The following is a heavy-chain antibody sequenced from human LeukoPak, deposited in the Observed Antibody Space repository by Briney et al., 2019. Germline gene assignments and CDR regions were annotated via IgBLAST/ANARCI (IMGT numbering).Heavy chain of an antibody. CDR1: GGSISSSSYY. Sequence: PSETLSLTCTVSGGSISSSSYYWGWIRQPPGKGLEWIGGIYYRGNTYYNPSLKSRVTISVDTSKNQFSLKLSSVTAADTALYYCARDPTTEWLLPPVFFDYWGQGTLVTVSS. J-gene: IGHJ4*02. D-gene: IGHD3-22*01. CDR3: ARDPTTEWLLPPVFFDY. CDR2: IYYRGNT. V-gene: IGHV4-39*07.